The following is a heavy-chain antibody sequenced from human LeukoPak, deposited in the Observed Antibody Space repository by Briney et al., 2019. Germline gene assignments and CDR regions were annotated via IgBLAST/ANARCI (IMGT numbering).Heavy chain of an antibody. CDR2: INPNNGGT. D-gene: IGHD3-22*01. CDR3: ARVPIRRHYESTGYYYEDP. V-gene: IGHV1-2*02. J-gene: IGHJ5*02. CDR1: GYTFTSYY. Sequence: GASVKVSCKASGYTFTSYYMHWVRQAPGQGLEWTGWINPNNGGTKYAQKFQGRVTMTRDTSISTAYMELSRLRSDDTAVYYCARVPIRRHYESTGYYYEDPWGQGTLVTVSS.